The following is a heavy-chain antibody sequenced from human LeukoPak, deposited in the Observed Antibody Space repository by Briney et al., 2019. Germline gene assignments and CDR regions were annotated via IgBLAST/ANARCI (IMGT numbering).Heavy chain of an antibody. D-gene: IGHD4-11*01. Sequence: SETLSLTCAVSGGSISSSNWWRWVRQPPGKGLEWIGEIYHSGSTNYNPSLKSRITISVDMSKNQFSLQLGSVTAADTAFYYCARHIIYSKKPSFDHWGQGTLVTVSS. V-gene: IGHV4-4*02. J-gene: IGHJ4*02. CDR2: IYHSGST. CDR1: GGSISSSNW. CDR3: ARHIIYSKKPSFDH.